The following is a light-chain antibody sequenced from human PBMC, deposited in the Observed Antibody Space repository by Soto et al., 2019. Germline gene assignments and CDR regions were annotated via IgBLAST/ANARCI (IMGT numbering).Light chain of an antibody. CDR2: DVS. Sequence: QSALTQPASMSGPLEQSITISCTGTSSDFGGYNYVSWYQQHPGKAPKLMIYDVSNRPSGVSNRFSGSKSGNTASLTISGLQAEDEADYYCSSYTSSSTLLYVFGTGTKLTVL. V-gene: IGLV2-14*01. CDR1: SSDFGGYNY. CDR3: SSYTSSSTLLYV. J-gene: IGLJ1*01.